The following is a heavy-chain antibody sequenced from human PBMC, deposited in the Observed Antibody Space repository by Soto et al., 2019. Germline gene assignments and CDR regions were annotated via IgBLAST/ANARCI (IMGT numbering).Heavy chain of an antibody. J-gene: IGHJ4*02. V-gene: IGHV3-33*01. D-gene: IGHD3-22*01. CDR1: GFTFSSYG. CDR2: TWYDGSNK. CDR3: ARGRFRYYYDSSGYFDY. Sequence: GGSLRLSCAASGFTFSSYGMHWVRQAPGKGLEWVAVTWYDGSNKYYADSVKGRFTISRDNSKNTLYLQMNGLRAEDTAVYYCARGRFRYYYDSSGYFDYWGQGTLVTGSS.